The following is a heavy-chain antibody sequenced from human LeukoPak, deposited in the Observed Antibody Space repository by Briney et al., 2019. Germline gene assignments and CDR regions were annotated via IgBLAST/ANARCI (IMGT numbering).Heavy chain of an antibody. D-gene: IGHD6-19*01. CDR1: GFTVSSNY. Sequence: GGSLRLSCAASGFTVSSNYMSWVRQAPGKGLEWVSAISGSGGSTYYADSVKGRFAISRDNSKNTLYLQMTSLRAEDTALYYCAKDRSSSTIAVRGGYWGQGTLVTVSS. CDR2: ISGSGGST. V-gene: IGHV3-23*01. CDR3: AKDRSSSTIAVRGGY. J-gene: IGHJ4*02.